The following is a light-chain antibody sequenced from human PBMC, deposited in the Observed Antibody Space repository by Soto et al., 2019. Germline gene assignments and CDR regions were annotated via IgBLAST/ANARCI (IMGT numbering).Light chain of an antibody. V-gene: IGKV3-20*01. J-gene: IGKJ5*01. CDR1: ESVTKNN. CDR3: QQYGSSAPIT. Sequence: EIVLTHSPATLSVSPGEGATLSVSASESVTKNNLNWYQQKPGQAPSLLIYGASIRATGIPDRFSGSGSETDFTLTISRLEPEDFSLDYCQQYGSSAPITFGQGTRLEIK. CDR2: GAS.